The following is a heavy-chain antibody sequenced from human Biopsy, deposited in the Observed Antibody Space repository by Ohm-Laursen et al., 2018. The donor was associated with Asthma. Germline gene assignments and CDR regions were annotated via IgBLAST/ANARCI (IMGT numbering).Heavy chain of an antibody. Sequence: SLRLSCAASGFVFSSHAMHWVRQAPGKGLEWVAVVSYDGGVVHYADSVKGRFTLSRDNSRNTLYLQMNSLRVEDTAIYYCARTHERWTSIQDDALDIWGQGTMVIVSS. CDR3: ARTHERWTSIQDDALDI. D-gene: IGHD4-23*01. CDR1: GFVFSSHA. CDR2: VSYDGGVV. V-gene: IGHV3-30*03. J-gene: IGHJ3*02.